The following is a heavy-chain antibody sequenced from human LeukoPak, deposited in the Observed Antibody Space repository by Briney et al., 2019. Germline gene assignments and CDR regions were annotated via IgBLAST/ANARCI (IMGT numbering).Heavy chain of an antibody. CDR2: ISGSGGST. V-gene: IGHV3-23*01. Sequence: GGSLRLSCAASGFTFSSYSMNWVRQAPGKGLEWVSAISGSGGSTYYADSVKGRFTISRDNSKNTLYLQMNSLRAEDTAVYYCAKTRLYYDSSGPGDYWGQGTLVTVSS. J-gene: IGHJ4*02. D-gene: IGHD3-22*01. CDR1: GFTFSSYS. CDR3: AKTRLYYDSSGPGDY.